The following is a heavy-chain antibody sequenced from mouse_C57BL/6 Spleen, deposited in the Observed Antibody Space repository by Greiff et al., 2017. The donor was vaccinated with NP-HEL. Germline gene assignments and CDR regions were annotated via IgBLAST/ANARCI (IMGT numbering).Heavy chain of an antibody. V-gene: IGHV5-17*01. Sequence: EVKLMESGGGLVKPGGSLKLSCAASGFTFSDYGMHWVRQAPEKGLEWVVYISSGSSTIYYADTVKGRFTISRDNAKNTLFLQMTSLRSEDTAMYYCARNDYDGSAMDYWGQGTSVTVSS. J-gene: IGHJ4*01. CDR1: GFTFSDYG. CDR2: ISSGSSTI. CDR3: ARNDYDGSAMDY. D-gene: IGHD2-4*01.